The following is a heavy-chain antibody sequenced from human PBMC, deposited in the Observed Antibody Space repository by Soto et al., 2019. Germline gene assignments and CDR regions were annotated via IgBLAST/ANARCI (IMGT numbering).Heavy chain of an antibody. Sequence: SLRLSCAASGFTFSDYYMSWIRQAPGKGLEWVSYISSSSSYTNYADSVKGRFTISRDNAKNSLYLQMNSLRAEDTAVYYCARAISSDYDFWSGYYDPYYFDYWGQGTPVTVSS. J-gene: IGHJ4*02. CDR1: GFTFSDYY. D-gene: IGHD3-3*01. CDR2: ISSSSSYT. CDR3: ARAISSDYDFWSGYYDPYYFDY. V-gene: IGHV3-11*06.